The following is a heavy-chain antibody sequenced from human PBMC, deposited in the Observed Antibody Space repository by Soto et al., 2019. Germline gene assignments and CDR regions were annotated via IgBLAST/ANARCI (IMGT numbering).Heavy chain of an antibody. Sequence: HVQLQQWGAGLLKPSGTLSLTCAVYGGSFSGYYWSWIRQPPGKGLEWIGEINHSGSTNYNPSLKSRVTISVDTSKNQFSLKMSSVTAADTAVYYCVGFCSSTSYTDHWGQGTLVTVSS. CDR3: VGFCSSTSYTDH. J-gene: IGHJ4*02. D-gene: IGHD2-2*01. V-gene: IGHV4-34*01. CDR1: GGSFSGYY. CDR2: INHSGST.